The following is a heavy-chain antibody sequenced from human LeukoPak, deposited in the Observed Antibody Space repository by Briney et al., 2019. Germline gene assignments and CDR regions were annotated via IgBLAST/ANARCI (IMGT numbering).Heavy chain of an antibody. CDR2: IYYSGST. D-gene: IGHD3-9*01. J-gene: IGHJ4*02. CDR1: GGSISSSSYY. V-gene: IGHV4-39*07. CDR3: ARHYDILTGYYTPYFDY. Sequence: SETLSLTCTVSGGSISSSSYYWGWIRQPPGKGLEWIGSIYYSGSTYYNPSLKSRVTISVDTSKNQFSLKLSSVTAADTAVYYCARHYDILTGYYTPYFDYWGQGTLVTVSS.